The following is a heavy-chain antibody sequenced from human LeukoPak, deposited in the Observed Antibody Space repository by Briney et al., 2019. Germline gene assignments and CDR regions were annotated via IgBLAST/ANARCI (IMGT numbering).Heavy chain of an antibody. CDR3: VGYSTRGFDY. CDR1: GGSISSSSYY. V-gene: IGHV4-39*07. Sequence: SETLSLTCTVSGGSISSSSYYWGWIRQPPGKGLEWIGSIYYSGSTYYNPSLKSRVTISVDTSKNQFSLKLSSVTAADTAVYYCVGYSTRGFDYWGQGTLVTVSS. J-gene: IGHJ4*02. D-gene: IGHD5-18*01. CDR2: IYYSGST.